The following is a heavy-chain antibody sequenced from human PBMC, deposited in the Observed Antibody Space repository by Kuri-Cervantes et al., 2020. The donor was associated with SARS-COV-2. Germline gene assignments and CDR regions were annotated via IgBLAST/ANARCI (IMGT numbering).Heavy chain of an antibody. CDR3: ATRWNWNGYSYFDY. Sequence: ASVKVSCKVSGYPFIDLSIHWVRQAPGKGFEWMGSFHPGDGEALYAQGLEGRVTMTGDTSRDTAYMEVRGLRSIDTAVYYCATRWNWNGYSYFDYWGQGALVTVSS. V-gene: IGHV1-24*01. CDR1: GYPFIDLS. CDR2: FHPGDGEA. D-gene: IGHD5-24*01. J-gene: IGHJ4*02.